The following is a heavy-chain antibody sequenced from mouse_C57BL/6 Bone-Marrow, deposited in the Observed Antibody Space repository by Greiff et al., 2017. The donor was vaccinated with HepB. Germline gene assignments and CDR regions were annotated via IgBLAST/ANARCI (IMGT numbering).Heavy chain of an antibody. CDR3: AYMVTTTGFAY. CDR1: GYSITSGYY. V-gene: IGHV3-6*01. D-gene: IGHD2-2*01. Sequence: EVKLLESGPGLVKPSQSLSLTCSVTGYSITSGYYWNWIRQFPGNKLEWMGYISYDGSNNYNPSLKNRISITRDTSKNQFFLKLNSVTTEDTATYYCAYMVTTTGFAYWGQGTLVTVSA. J-gene: IGHJ3*01. CDR2: ISYDGSN.